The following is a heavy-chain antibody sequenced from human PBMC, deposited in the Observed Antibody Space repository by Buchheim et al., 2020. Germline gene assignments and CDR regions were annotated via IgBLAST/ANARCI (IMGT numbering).Heavy chain of an antibody. D-gene: IGHD3-9*01. Sequence: EVQLVESGGGLVQPGGSLRLSCAASGFTLSSYWMHWVRQAPGKGLVWVSRINSDGSSTTYADSVKGRFTISRANAKTTLFLQMNSLGAEDTAVYYCARAIDYTSYSNWYDIWGQGTL. J-gene: IGHJ4*02. CDR1: GFTLSSYW. CDR2: INSDGSST. CDR3: ARAIDYTSYSNWYDI. V-gene: IGHV3-74*01.